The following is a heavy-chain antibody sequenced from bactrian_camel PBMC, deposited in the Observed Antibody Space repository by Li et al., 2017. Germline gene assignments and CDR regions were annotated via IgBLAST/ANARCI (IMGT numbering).Heavy chain of an antibody. Sequence: VQLVESGGGVVQAGGSLRVSCAGSGFTFSSYWIYWVRQAPGKGLEWVSDINSSGRSTNYADSVKGRFIIPRDDAKNTLFLQLNRLEFEDTAMYYFASDYGTTYYGQGTQVTVS. CDR1: GFTFSSYW. J-gene: IGHJ4*01. D-gene: IGHD1*01. CDR2: INSSGRST. V-gene: IGHV3S1*01.